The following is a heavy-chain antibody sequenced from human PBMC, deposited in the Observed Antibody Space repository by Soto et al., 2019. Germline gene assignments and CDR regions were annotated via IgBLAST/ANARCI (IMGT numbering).Heavy chain of an antibody. Sequence: ASVKVSCKVSGYTLTELSMHWVRQAPGKGLEWMGGFDPEDGETIYAQKFQGRVTMTEDTSTDTAYMELSSLRSEDTAVYYCATDWYYYGSGSYYHFQHWGQGTLVTVSS. CDR1: GYTLTELS. D-gene: IGHD3-10*01. CDR3: ATDWYYYGSGSYYHFQH. V-gene: IGHV1-24*01. CDR2: FDPEDGET. J-gene: IGHJ1*01.